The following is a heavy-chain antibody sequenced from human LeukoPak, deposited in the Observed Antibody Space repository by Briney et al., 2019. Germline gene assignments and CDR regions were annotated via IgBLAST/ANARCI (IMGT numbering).Heavy chain of an antibody. CDR1: GFTFRNYG. V-gene: IGHV3-30*02. J-gene: IGHJ6*03. D-gene: IGHD4-17*01. CDR2: IRYDGSYK. Sequence: PGGSLRLSCAASGFTFRNYGMHWVRQTPGKGLEWVSFIRYDGSYKYYADSVKGRFTISRDNSKNTLYLQMNSLRAEDTAVYYCAKLPYGDYLLDYYYYMDVWGKGTTVTISS. CDR3: AKLPYGDYLLDYYYYMDV.